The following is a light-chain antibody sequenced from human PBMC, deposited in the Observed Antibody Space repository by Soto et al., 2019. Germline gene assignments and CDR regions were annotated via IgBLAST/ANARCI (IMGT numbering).Light chain of an antibody. CDR1: QSISSW. V-gene: IGKV1-5*01. J-gene: IGKJ1*01. CDR3: QQYNSYWT. CDR2: DAS. Sequence: DIQITQSPSTLSAYVGDRVTMTCRASQSISSWLAWYQQKPGKAPKLLIYDASSLESGVPSRFSGSGSGTEFTLTISSLQPDDFATYYCQQYNSYWTFGQGTKADLK.